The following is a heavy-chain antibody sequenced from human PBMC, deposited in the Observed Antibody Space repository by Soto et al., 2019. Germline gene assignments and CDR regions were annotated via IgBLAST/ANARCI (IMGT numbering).Heavy chain of an antibody. CDR1: GFTFSSYG. V-gene: IGHV3-33*01. D-gene: IGHD4-17*01. CDR3: ARDTGTVTDLDY. Sequence: QVQLVESGGGVVQPGRSLRLSYAASGFTFSSYGMHWVRQAPGKGLEWVAVIWYDGSNKYYADSVKGRFTISRDNSKNTLYLQMNSLRAEDTAVYYCARDTGTVTDLDYWGQGTLVTVSS. CDR2: IWYDGSNK. J-gene: IGHJ4*02.